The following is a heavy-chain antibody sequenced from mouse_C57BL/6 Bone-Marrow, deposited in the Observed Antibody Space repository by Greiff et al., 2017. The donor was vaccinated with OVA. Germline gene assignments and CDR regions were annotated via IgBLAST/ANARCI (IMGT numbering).Heavy chain of an antibody. CDR1: GYAFSSSW. CDR3: ARWGNYVFDY. V-gene: IGHV1-82*01. Sequence: VQLQQSGPELVKPGASVKISCKASGYAFSSSWMNWVKQRPGKGLEWIGRIYPGDGDTNYNGKFKGKATLTADKSSSTAYMQLSSLTSEDSAVYFCARWGNYVFDYWGQGTTLTVSS. CDR2: IYPGDGDT. J-gene: IGHJ2*01. D-gene: IGHD2-1*01.